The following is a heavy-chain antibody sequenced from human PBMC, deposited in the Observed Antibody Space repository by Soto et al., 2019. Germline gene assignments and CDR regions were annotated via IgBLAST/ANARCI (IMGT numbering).Heavy chain of an antibody. V-gene: IGHV1-18*01. CDR2: ISAYNGNT. CDR3: ARSERGFPGGWFDP. J-gene: IGHJ5*02. D-gene: IGHD2-8*02. Sequence: QVQLVQSGAEVKKPGASVKVSCKASGYTFTSYGISWVRQAPGQGLEWMGWISAYNGNTNYAQKLQGRVTXXTXTXXSTAYMELRSLRSDDTAVYYCARSERGFPGGWFDPWGQGTLVAVSS. CDR1: GYTFTSYG.